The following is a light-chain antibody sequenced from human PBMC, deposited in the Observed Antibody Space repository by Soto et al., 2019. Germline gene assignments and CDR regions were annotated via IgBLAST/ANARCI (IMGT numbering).Light chain of an antibody. CDR2: GTS. CDR3: QQCYRTPLT. CDR1: QSISSY. Sequence: DILMTQPPASLSSSLGDRVTITCRASQSISSYLTWYQQKPGKAPKLLIYGTSSLHSGVPSRFSGSGSGTEFTLTISRLQPEDFAIYYCQQCYRTPLTFGGGTKVDIK. J-gene: IGKJ4*02. V-gene: IGKV1-39*01.